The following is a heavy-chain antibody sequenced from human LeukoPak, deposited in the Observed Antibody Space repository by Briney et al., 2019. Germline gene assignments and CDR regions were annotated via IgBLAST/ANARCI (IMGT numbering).Heavy chain of an antibody. J-gene: IGHJ4*02. CDR2: ISYDGSNK. Sequence: GGSLRLSCAASGFTFSSYAMHWVRQAPGKGLEWVAVISYDGSNKYYADSVKGRFTISRDDSKNTLYLQMNSLRAEDTAVYYCARSIAVAGTPFDYWGQGTLVTVSS. CDR3: ARSIAVAGTPFDY. CDR1: GFTFSSYA. D-gene: IGHD6-19*01. V-gene: IGHV3-30-3*01.